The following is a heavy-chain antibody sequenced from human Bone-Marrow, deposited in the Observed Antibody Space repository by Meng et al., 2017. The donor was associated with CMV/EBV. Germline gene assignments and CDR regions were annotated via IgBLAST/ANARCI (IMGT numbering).Heavy chain of an antibody. CDR2: INHSGST. CDR3: ARDAVGRKSSGWYDY. J-gene: IGHJ4*02. Sequence: GSLRLSCAVYGGSLSDYYYSWIRQPPGKGLVWIGEINHSGSTDYNPSLKSRATISVDTSKNQFSLKLTSVTAADTAVYYCARDAVGRKSSGWYDYWGQGTLVTVSS. D-gene: IGHD6-19*01. CDR1: GGSLSDYY. V-gene: IGHV4-34*01.